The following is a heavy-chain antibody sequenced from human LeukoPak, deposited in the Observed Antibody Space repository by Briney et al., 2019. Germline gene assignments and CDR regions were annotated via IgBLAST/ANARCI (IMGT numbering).Heavy chain of an antibody. CDR1: GFTFSSHG. CDR2: IWYDGSNK. V-gene: IGHV3-33*01. CDR3: ARDFGSIVVVTAIVD. J-gene: IGHJ4*02. Sequence: GGSLRLSCAASGFTFSSHGMHWVRQAPGKGLEWVAIIWYDGSNKYYTDSVKGRFTISRDDSKNTVYLQMNSLRAEDTAIYYCARDFGSIVVVTAIVDWGQGTLVTVSS. D-gene: IGHD2-21*02.